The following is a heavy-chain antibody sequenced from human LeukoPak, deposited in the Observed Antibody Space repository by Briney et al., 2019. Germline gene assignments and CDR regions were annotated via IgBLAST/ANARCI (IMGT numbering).Heavy chain of an antibody. D-gene: IGHD1-1*01. CDR2: ISSSSSYI. CDR3: ARSTWNVGTSYNWSDP. Sequence: PGGSLRLSCAASGFTFSSYSMNWVRQAPGKGLEWVSSISSSSSYIYYADSVKGRFTISRDNAKNSLYLQMNSLRAEDTAVYYCARSTWNVGTSYNWSDPWGQGTLVTVSS. J-gene: IGHJ5*02. V-gene: IGHV3-21*01. CDR1: GFTFSSYS.